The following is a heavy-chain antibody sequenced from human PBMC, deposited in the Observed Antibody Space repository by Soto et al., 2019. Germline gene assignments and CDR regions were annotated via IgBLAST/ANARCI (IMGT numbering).Heavy chain of an antibody. CDR2: IFGGDSDT. J-gene: IGHJ4*02. CDR3: ARWRGLGDY. Sequence: GESLKISCKASGYSFTSYWIGWVRQMPGKGLEWMGSIFGGDSDTRYSPSFRGQVTISVDRSISIARLQWSSLQASDTAVYYCARWRGLGDYWGQGTPVTVSS. CDR1: GYSFTSYW. D-gene: IGHD2-21*02. V-gene: IGHV5-51*01.